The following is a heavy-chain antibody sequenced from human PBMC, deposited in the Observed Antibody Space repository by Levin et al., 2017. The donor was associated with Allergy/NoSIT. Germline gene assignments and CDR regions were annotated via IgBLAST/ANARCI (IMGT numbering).Heavy chain of an antibody. V-gene: IGHV3-11*01. CDR3: ARVDRCGADCYILDY. J-gene: IGHJ4*02. CDR1: GFTFSDYY. Sequence: GESLKISCAASGFTFSDYYMSWIRRAPGKGLEWVSYISGSGSIIYYSDSVKGRFTISRDNAKNSLYLQLNSLRGEDTAVYFCARVDRCGADCYILDYWGQGTLVTVSS. CDR2: ISGSGSII. D-gene: IGHD2-21*02.